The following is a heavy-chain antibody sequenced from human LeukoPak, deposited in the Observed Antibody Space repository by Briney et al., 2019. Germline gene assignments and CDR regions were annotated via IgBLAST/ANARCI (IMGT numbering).Heavy chain of an antibody. Sequence: PGGSLRLSCAASGFTFSSYAMSWVRQAPGKGLEWVGFIRSKNYGGTTEYAASVKGRFTISRDDSKSIAYLQMDSLKTEDTAVYYCTRRSGYSYGESFDYWGQGTLVTVSS. D-gene: IGHD5-18*01. CDR2: IRSKNYGGTT. CDR3: TRRSGYSYGESFDY. CDR1: GFTFSSYA. V-gene: IGHV3-49*04. J-gene: IGHJ4*02.